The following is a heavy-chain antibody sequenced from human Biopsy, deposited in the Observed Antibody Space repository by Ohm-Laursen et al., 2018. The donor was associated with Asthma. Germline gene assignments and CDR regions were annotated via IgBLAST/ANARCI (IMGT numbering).Heavy chain of an antibody. CDR1: GFVFSQCG. Sequence: SLRLSCAASGFVFSQCGMHWVRQGPGKGLEWVALVSSDGHNKYYEDSVKGRFTISRDKSRNRLYLQINSLTVEDSAVYFCARQSGQEYGDSIPFDTWGQGTKVAVSS. J-gene: IGHJ3*02. D-gene: IGHD3-22*01. V-gene: IGHV3-30*03. CDR2: VSSDGHNK. CDR3: ARQSGQEYGDSIPFDT.